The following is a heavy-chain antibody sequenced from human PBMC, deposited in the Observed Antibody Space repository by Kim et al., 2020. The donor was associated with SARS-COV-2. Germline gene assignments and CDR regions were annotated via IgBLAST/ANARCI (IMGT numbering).Heavy chain of an antibody. CDR3: AKRDCAGGTCFLINY. V-gene: IGHV3-23*01. J-gene: IGHJ4*02. D-gene: IGHD2-8*02. Sequence: DSVQGRFTISRDNSRNTLFRRMNALRAEETAIYYCAKRDCAGGTCFLINYWGQGTLVTVSS.